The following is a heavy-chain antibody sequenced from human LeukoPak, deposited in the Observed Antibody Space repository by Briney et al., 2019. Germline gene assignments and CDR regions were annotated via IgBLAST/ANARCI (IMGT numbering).Heavy chain of an antibody. CDR2: IYYSGST. V-gene: IGHV4-30-4*01. J-gene: IGHJ5*02. CDR3: ARGSAGYSGYENYWFDP. D-gene: IGHD5-12*01. Sequence: SETLSLTCTVSGGSISSGDYYWSWIRQPPGKGLEWIGYIYYSGSTYYNPSLKSRVTISVDTSKNQFSLKLSSVTAADTAVYYCARGSAGYSGYENYWFDPWGQGTLVTVPS. CDR1: GGSISSGDYY.